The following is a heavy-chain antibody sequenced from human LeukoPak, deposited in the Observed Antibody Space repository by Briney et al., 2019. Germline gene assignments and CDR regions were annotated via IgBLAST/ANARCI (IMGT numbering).Heavy chain of an antibody. Sequence: SQTLSLTCTVSGGSISSGDCYWSWIRQPPGKGLEWIGYIYYSGSTYYNPSLKSRVTISVDTSKNQFSLKLSSVTAADTAVYYCARVSSWYNYFDYWGQGTLVTVSS. D-gene: IGHD6-13*01. V-gene: IGHV4-30-4*08. CDR3: ARVSSWYNYFDY. CDR1: GGSISSGDCY. CDR2: IYYSGST. J-gene: IGHJ4*02.